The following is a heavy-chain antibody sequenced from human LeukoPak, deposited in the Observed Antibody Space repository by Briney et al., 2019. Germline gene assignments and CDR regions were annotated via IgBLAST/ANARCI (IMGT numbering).Heavy chain of an antibody. J-gene: IGHJ3*02. CDR1: GFTFTNYN. CDR3: ARVRDGYNDAYDI. V-gene: IGHV1-46*01. D-gene: IGHD5-24*01. Sequence: SVKVSCKASGFTFTNYNMHWVRQAPGQGLEWMGIINPSGGSTNYAQNFQARVTMTRDTSTSTVYMELSSLRSEDTAVYYCARVRDGYNDAYDIWGQGTMVTVSS. CDR2: INPSGGST.